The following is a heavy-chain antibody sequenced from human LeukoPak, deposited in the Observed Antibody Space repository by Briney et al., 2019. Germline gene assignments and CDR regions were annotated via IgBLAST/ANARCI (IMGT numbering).Heavy chain of an antibody. J-gene: IGHJ4*02. V-gene: IGHV4-59*01. CDR1: GGSISSYY. Sequence: SETLSLTCTVSGGSISSYYWSWIRQPPGKGLEWIGYIYYSGSTNYNPSLKSRVTISVDTSKNQFSLKLSSVTAADTAVYCCARSPEMNYDILTGYLYYFDYWGQGTLVTVSS. CDR3: ARSPEMNYDILTGYLYYFDY. D-gene: IGHD3-9*01. CDR2: IYYSGST.